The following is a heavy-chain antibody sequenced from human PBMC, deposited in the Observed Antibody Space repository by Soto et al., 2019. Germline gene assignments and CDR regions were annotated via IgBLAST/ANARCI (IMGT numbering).Heavy chain of an antibody. Sequence: SETLSLTCTVSGGSISSYYWSWIRQPPGKGLEWIGYIYYSGSTNYNPSLKSRVTISVDTSKNQFSLKLSSVTAADTAVYYCARQRITMVRGVKNWFDPWGQGTLVTVSS. D-gene: IGHD3-10*01. V-gene: IGHV4-59*01. CDR2: IYYSGST. J-gene: IGHJ5*02. CDR1: GGSISSYY. CDR3: ARQRITMVRGVKNWFDP.